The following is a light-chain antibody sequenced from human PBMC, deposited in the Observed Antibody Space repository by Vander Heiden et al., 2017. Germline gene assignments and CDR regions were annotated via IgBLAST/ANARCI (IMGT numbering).Light chain of an antibody. V-gene: IGKV3-15*01. CDR1: QSVSSN. J-gene: IGKJ2*01. Sequence: EIVMTQSPATLSVSPGERATLSCRASQSVSSNLAWYQQKPGQAPRLLIYGASTRATGIPARFSGSGCGTEFTLTISSRQSEDFAVYYCQQYNNWPPGVFGQGTKVEIK. CDR2: GAS. CDR3: QQYNNWPPGV.